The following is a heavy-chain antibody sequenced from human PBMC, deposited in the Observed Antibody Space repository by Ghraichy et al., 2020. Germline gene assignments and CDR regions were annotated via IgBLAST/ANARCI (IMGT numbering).Heavy chain of an antibody. D-gene: IGHD4-17*01. CDR3: ARAFSPTTVTSDY. CDR2: VNQDGSDE. Sequence: GVLNISCAASGFIFSGYWMSWVRQAPGKGLEWVANVNQDGSDEYYADSVKGRFTISRDNAKNSLYLQMNSLRAEDTALYYCARAFSPTTVTSDYWGQGTLVTVSS. J-gene: IGHJ4*02. CDR1: GFIFSGYW. V-gene: IGHV3-7*04.